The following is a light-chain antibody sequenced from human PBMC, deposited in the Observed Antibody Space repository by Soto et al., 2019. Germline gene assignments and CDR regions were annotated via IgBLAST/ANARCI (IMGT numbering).Light chain of an antibody. Sequence: EIVLTQSPGALSLSPGERATLSCRASQSVSSGYLAWYQQKPGQAPRLLIFATSRRATGIPDRFSGSESGTDFTLTISRLEPQDVAVYYCQQYGSSPPITFGRGTRLEIK. J-gene: IGKJ5*01. CDR1: QSVSSGY. CDR3: QQYGSSPPIT. CDR2: ATS. V-gene: IGKV3-20*01.